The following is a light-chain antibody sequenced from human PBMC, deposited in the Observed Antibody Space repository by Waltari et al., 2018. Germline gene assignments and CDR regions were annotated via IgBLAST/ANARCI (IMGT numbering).Light chain of an antibody. V-gene: IGLV2-18*02. J-gene: IGLJ2*01. Sequence: QSALTQPPSVSGSPGQSVTISCTGTSSAVGSYDRVSWYQQPPGTAPKLRIYEVTKRPAGVPDRFSGSKSGHTASLIISGLQAEDEADYYCSSRTSSSTVIFGGGTKLTVL. CDR1: SSAVGSYDR. CDR3: SSRTSSSTVI. CDR2: EVT.